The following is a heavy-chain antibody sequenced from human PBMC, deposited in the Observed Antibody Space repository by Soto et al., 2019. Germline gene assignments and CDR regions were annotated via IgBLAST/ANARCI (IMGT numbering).Heavy chain of an antibody. CDR3: ARDLFSSGWHYYGMDV. CDR2: IYHSGST. V-gene: IGHV4-4*02. D-gene: IGHD6-19*01. CDR1: GGSISSSNW. Sequence: QVQLQESGPGLVKPSGTLSLTCAVSGGSISSSNWWSWVRQPPGKGLEWIGEIYHSGSTNYNPSLRGRVTISVDKSKNQFSLKLSSVTAADTAVYYCARDLFSSGWHYYGMDVWGQGTTVTVSS. J-gene: IGHJ6*02.